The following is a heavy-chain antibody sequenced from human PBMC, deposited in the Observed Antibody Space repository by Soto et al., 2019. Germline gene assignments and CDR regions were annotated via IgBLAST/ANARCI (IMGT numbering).Heavy chain of an antibody. CDR3: ARDQFSVAATIPDAFDI. CDR1: GYTFTSYG. V-gene: IGHV1-18*01. CDR2: ISPYNGNT. D-gene: IGHD2-15*01. Sequence: ASVKVSCKASGYTFTSYGISWVRHAPGQGLEWMGWISPYNGNTNYAQKLQGRVTMTTDTSTSTAYMELRSLRSDDTAVYYCARDQFSVAATIPDAFDIWGQGTMVTVSS. J-gene: IGHJ3*02.